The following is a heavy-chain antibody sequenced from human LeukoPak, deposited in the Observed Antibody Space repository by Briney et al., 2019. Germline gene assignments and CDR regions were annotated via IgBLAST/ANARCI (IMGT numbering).Heavy chain of an antibody. J-gene: IGHJ4*02. Sequence: GASVKVSCKASGYTFTSYGISWVRQAPGQGLEWMGWISAYNGNTNYAQKLQGRVTMTTDTSTSTAYMELSSLRSEDTAVYYCARAAELYDILTGYYGWGQGTLVTVSS. CDR2: ISAYNGNT. D-gene: IGHD3-9*01. CDR3: ARAAELYDILTGYYG. CDR1: GYTFTSYG. V-gene: IGHV1-18*01.